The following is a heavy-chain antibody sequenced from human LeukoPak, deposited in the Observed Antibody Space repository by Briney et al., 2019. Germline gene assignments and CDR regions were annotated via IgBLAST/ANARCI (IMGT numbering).Heavy chain of an antibody. D-gene: IGHD3-10*02. CDR2: IYYSGST. CDR3: ANSYYYLPFDY. Sequence: SETLSLTCTVSGGSLSNSGYYWGRIRQPPGKGLEWFGNIYYSGSTYYNPSLKGRVTISVGTSKNYSSLKLSSVTAADQAVDFCANSYYYLPFDYGGQRTGVTVPT. J-gene: IGHJ4*02. CDR1: GGSLSNSGYY. V-gene: IGHV4-39*02.